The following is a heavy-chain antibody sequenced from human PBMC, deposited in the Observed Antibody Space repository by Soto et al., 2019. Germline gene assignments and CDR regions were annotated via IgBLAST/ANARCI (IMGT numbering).Heavy chain of an antibody. D-gene: IGHD6-19*01. V-gene: IGHV3-7*01. CDR3: ASAGGTVVADNFDY. CDR1: GFTFSSYW. CDR2: IKQDGSEK. J-gene: IGHJ4*02. Sequence: GGSLRLSCAASGFTFSSYWMSWVRQAPGKGLEWVANIKQDGSEKYYVDSVKGRFTISRDNAKNSLYLQMNSLRAEDTAVYYCASAGGTVVADNFDYWGQGTLVTVSS.